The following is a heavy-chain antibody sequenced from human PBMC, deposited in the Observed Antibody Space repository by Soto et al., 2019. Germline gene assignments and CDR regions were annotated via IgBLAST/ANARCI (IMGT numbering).Heavy chain of an antibody. CDR2: ISASGRDT. CDR3: AKGKTSGWFYFDY. J-gene: IGHJ4*02. CDR1: GFTFGNYA. Sequence: VGSLRLSCAASGFTFGNYAMSWVRQAPGKGLEWVSGISASGRDTFYADSVKDRFTISRDSSKNILYLQMNSLRAEDTAIYYCAKGKTSGWFYFDYWGQGTLVTVSS. D-gene: IGHD6-19*01. V-gene: IGHV3-23*01.